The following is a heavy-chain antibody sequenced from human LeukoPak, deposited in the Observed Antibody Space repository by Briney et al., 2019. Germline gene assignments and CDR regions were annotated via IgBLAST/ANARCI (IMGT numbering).Heavy chain of an antibody. J-gene: IGHJ3*01. CDR3: AKDPNGDYVGAFDS. V-gene: IGHV3-23*01. CDR1: GLTFSDYA. CDR2: ITGGGGGT. Sequence: GGSLRLSCVASGLTFSDYAMTWVRQAPGKGLEWVSSITGGGGGTSYGDSVKGRFTVYRDNSKNTLYLQMNSLRAEDTAIYYCAKDPNGDYVGAFDSWGQGTLVTVSS. D-gene: IGHD4-17*01.